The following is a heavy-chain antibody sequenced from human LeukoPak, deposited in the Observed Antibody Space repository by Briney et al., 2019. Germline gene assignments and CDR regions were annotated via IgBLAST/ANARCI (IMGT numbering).Heavy chain of an antibody. CDR2: FYNSGRS. Sequence: SETLSLTCTVSDDSISDYYRGWIRQPPGKGLEWIGYFYNSGRSTYNPSLKSRVTISADTSKNQFSLKLNSLTTADTAVYYCTRGAGWLIDYWGQGILVTVSS. J-gene: IGHJ4*02. CDR1: DDSISDYY. V-gene: IGHV4-59*01. CDR3: TRGAGWLIDY. D-gene: IGHD3-16*01.